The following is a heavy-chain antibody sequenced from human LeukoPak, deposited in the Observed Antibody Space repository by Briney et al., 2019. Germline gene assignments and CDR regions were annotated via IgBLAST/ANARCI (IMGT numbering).Heavy chain of an antibody. CDR2: SSHSGNT. J-gene: IGHJ4*02. CDR3: ARGDY. CDR1: GYTFTSYD. Sequence: GASVKVSCKASGYTFTSYDINWVRQATGQGLEWMGWSSHSGNTGYGQKFQGRVTMTRDTSESTAYMELSSLRSEDTAVYYCARGDYWGQGTLVTVSS. V-gene: IGHV1-8*02.